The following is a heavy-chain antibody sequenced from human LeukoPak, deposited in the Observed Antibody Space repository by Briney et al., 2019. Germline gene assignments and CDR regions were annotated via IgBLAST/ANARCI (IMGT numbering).Heavy chain of an antibody. CDR2: IYYSGST. V-gene: IGHV4-59*01. CDR3: ARDYSSWTFDY. D-gene: IGHD1-1*01. Sequence: SETLSLTCTVSGGSISSYYWSWIRQPPGKGLEWIGYIYYSGSTNYNPLLKSRVTISVDTSKNQFSLKLSSVTAADTAVYYCARDYSSWTFDYWGQGTLVTVSS. CDR1: GGSISSYY. J-gene: IGHJ4*02.